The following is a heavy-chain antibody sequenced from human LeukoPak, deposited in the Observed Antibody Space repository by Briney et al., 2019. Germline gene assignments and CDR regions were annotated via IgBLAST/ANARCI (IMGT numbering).Heavy chain of an antibody. CDR3: ARVPRTRFESLYFQH. CDR1: GYTFTSYG. Sequence: ASVKVSCKASGYTFTSYGISWVRQAPGQGLEWMGWISAYNGNTNYAQKLQGRVTMTTDTSTSTAYMELRSLRSDDTAVYYCARVPRTRFESLYFQHWGQGTLVTVSS. J-gene: IGHJ1*01. D-gene: IGHD3-16*02. V-gene: IGHV1-18*01. CDR2: ISAYNGNT.